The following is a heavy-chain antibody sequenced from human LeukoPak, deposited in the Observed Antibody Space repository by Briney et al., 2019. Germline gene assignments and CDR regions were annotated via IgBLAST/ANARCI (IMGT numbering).Heavy chain of an antibody. J-gene: IGHJ4*02. CDR3: ARGLLDSGVRGDHTDYFDY. V-gene: IGHV1-18*01. D-gene: IGHD3-10*01. CDR2: ISAYNGNT. CDR1: GYTFTSYG. Sequence: ASVKVSCKASGYTFTSYGISWVRQAPGQGLEWMGWISAYNGNTNYAQKLQGRVTMTTDTSTSTAYMELRSLRSDDTAVYYCARGLLDSGVRGDHTDYFDYWGQGTLVTVSS.